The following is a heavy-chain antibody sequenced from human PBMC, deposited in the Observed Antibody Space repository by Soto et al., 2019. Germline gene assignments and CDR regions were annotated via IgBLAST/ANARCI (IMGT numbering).Heavy chain of an antibody. J-gene: IGHJ4*02. CDR1: GVSFSGYY. D-gene: IGHD3-22*01. CDR2: INHSGST. Sequence: SEALSLTCAVYGVSFSGYYWSWIRQPPGKGLEWIGEINHSGSTNYNPSLKSRVTISVDTSKNQFSLKLSSVTAADTAVYYCARLVPYYYDSSGYYYASPYFDYWGQGTLVTVSS. CDR3: ARLVPYYYDSSGYYYASPYFDY. V-gene: IGHV4-34*01.